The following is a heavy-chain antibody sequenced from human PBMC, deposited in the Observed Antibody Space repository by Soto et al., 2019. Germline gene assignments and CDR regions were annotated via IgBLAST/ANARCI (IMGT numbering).Heavy chain of an antibody. CDR1: GGSVSSGDYY. CDR3: ASGRRMYYYDSSDYYPFDY. V-gene: IGHV4-61*08. D-gene: IGHD3-22*01. Sequence: SETLSLTCTVSGGSVSSGDYYWSWIRQPPGKGLEWIGYIYNSGSTKYKPSLKSRVTISVDTSKNQFSLKLRSVTAADTAVYYCASGRRMYYYDSSDYYPFDYWGQGTLVTVSS. J-gene: IGHJ4*02. CDR2: IYNSGST.